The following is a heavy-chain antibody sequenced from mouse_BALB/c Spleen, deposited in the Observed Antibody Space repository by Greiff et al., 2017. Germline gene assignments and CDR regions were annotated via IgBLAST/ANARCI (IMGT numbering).Heavy chain of an antibody. CDR3: AVYDGYYEYFDY. CDR2: IDPANGNT. CDR1: GFNIKDTY. Sequence: EVQLVESGAELVKPGASVKLSCTASGFNIKDTYMHWVKQRPEQGLEWIGRIDPANGNTKYDPKFQGKATITADTSSNTAYLQLSSLTSEDTAVYYCAVYDGYYEYFDYWGQGTTLTVSS. D-gene: IGHD2-3*01. V-gene: IGHV14-3*02. J-gene: IGHJ2*01.